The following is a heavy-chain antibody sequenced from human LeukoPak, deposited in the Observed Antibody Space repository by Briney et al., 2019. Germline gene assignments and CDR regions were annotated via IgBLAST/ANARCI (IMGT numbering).Heavy chain of an antibody. V-gene: IGHV4-59*01. CDR2: IDYSGST. CDR3: ARDSGGYNWLDP. CDR1: GGSISSYY. J-gene: IGHJ5*02. Sequence: KPSETLSLTCTVSGGSISSYYWSWIRQPPGKGLEWIGYIDYSGSTNYSPSLKSRVTISVDTSKNQFSLKLSSVTAADTAVYYCARDSGGYNWLDPGGRGTLVSVSS.